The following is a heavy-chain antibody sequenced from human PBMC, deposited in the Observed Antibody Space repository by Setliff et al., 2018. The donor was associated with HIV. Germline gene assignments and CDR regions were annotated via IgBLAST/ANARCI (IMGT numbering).Heavy chain of an antibody. J-gene: IGHJ4*02. CDR3: ARDESRGYSGYDSGSDY. D-gene: IGHD5-12*01. CDR1: GGTFSSYT. CDR2: IIPILGIA. Sequence: SVKVSCKASGGTFSSYTISWVRQAPGQGLEWMGRIIPILGIANYAQKFQGRVTITADKSTSTAYMELSSLRSEDTAVYYCARDESRGYSGYDSGSDYWGQGTLVTVSS. V-gene: IGHV1-69*04.